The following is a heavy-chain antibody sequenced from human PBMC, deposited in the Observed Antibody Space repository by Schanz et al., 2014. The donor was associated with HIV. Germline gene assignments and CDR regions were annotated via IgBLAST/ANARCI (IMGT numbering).Heavy chain of an antibody. D-gene: IGHD3-16*01. CDR1: GFTFDSYG. J-gene: IGHJ6*02. Sequence: VRLVESGGGVVRPGRSLRLSCAASGFTFDSYGMHWVRQAPGKGLEWVANIKEDGSEKYRADSVKGRFTISRDNAKNSLFLQMESLRAEDTAVYYCARDGGEVWGQGTTVTVSS. V-gene: IGHV3-7*01. CDR2: IKEDGSEK. CDR3: ARDGGEV.